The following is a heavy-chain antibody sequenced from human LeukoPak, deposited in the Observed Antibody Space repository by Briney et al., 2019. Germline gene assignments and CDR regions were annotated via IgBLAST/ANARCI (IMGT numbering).Heavy chain of an antibody. CDR1: GYTFTSYY. CDR3: ARDRTALVVVPATYNWFDP. J-gene: IGHJ5*02. V-gene: IGHV1-2*02. D-gene: IGHD2-15*01. Sequence: ASVKVSCKASGYTFTSYYMHWVRQAPGQGLEWMGWIHPTSGGTTYAQKFQGRVTMTRDTSVSTAYMELTRLTSDDTAVYYCARDRTALVVVPATYNWFDPWGQGTLVTVSS. CDR2: IHPTSGGT.